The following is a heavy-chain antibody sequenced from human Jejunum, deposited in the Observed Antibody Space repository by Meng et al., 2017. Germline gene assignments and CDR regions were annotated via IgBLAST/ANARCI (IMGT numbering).Heavy chain of an antibody. CDR2: VFYTGST. Sequence: VQLQAQGPGLVRPSDPLSLTCTVSGVSVTSGHSYWSWVRQPPGQGLEWIGHVFYTGSTNYSPSFKSRVTISVHTSMNQFSLKLNSVTAADTAVYYCARGGWDFEYWGQGILVTVSS. CDR1: GVSVTSGHSY. J-gene: IGHJ4*02. V-gene: IGHV4-61*01. D-gene: IGHD3-16*01. CDR3: ARGGWDFEY.